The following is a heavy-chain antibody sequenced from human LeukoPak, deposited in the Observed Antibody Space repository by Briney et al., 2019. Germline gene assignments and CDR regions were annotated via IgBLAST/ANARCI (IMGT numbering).Heavy chain of an antibody. D-gene: IGHD3-10*01. CDR2: IYYSGST. J-gene: IGHJ4*02. CDR1: GGSISSSSYY. CDR3: ARDKEIYGSGREFDY. Sequence: KPSETLSLTCTVSGGSISSSSYYWGWIRQPPGKGLEWIGSIYYSGSTYYNPSLKSRVTISVDTSKNQFSLKLSSVTAADTAVYYCARDKEIYGSGREFDYWGQGTLVTVSS. V-gene: IGHV4-39*07.